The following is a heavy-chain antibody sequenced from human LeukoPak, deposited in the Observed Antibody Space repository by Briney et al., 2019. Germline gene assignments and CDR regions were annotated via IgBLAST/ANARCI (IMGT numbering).Heavy chain of an antibody. CDR1: GFTFSSYS. Sequence: GGSLRLSCAASGFTFSSYSMNWVRQAPGKGLEWVSSISGSSVYIYYADSVQGRFTISRDNAKKSLFLQMNSLRAEDTAVYYCVGAMEMTTIGPGYWGQGTLVTVSS. V-gene: IGHV3-21*01. J-gene: IGHJ4*02. CDR2: ISGSSVYI. CDR3: VGAMEMTTIGPGY. D-gene: IGHD5-24*01.